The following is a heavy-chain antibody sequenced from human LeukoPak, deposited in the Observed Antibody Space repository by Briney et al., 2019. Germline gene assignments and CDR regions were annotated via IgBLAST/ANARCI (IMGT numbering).Heavy chain of an antibody. CDR1: GFTFSSFG. Sequence: PGGSLRLSCAASGFTFSSFGMNWVRQAPGKGLEWVSYISSSGSTIYYADSVKGRFTISRDNAKNSLYLQMNSLRAADTAVYYCAELGITMIGGVWGKGTTVTISS. D-gene: IGHD3-10*02. V-gene: IGHV3-48*04. CDR3: AELGITMIGGV. CDR2: ISSSGSTI. J-gene: IGHJ6*04.